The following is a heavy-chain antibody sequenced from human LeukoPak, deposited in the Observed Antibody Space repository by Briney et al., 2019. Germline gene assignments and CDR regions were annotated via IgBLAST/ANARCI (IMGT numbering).Heavy chain of an antibody. J-gene: IGHJ4*02. CDR3: ARGGSGSSYLSLATFYY. V-gene: IGHV5-51*01. D-gene: IGHD3-10*01. Sequence: GEPLKISCKGSGYSYTSYWIGWVRQMPGKGLEWMGIIYPGDSDTRYSPSFQGQVTISADKSISTAYLQWSSLKASDTAMYYCARGGSGSSYLSLATFYYWGQGTLVTVSS. CDR2: IYPGDSDT. CDR1: GYSYTSYW.